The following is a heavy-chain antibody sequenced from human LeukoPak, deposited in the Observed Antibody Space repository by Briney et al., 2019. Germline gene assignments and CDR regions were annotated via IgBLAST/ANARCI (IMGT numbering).Heavy chain of an antibody. CDR1: GYTFTSYG. CDR3: ARDFLLTTWRITIFGVVITSLGY. V-gene: IGHV1-18*01. Sequence: ASVKVSCKASGYTFTSYGISWVRQAPGQGLEWMGWISAYNGNTNYAQKLQGRVTMTTDTSTSTAYMELRSLRSDDTAVYYCARDFLLTTWRITIFGVVITSLGYWGQGTLVTVSS. CDR2: ISAYNGNT. J-gene: IGHJ4*02. D-gene: IGHD3-3*01.